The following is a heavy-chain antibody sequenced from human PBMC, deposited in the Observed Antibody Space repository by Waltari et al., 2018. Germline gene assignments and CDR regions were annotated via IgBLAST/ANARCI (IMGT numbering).Heavy chain of an antibody. CDR3: ARDRGRGLYLDS. Sequence: QLQLQEPGPGLVKPSGTQSLTCTVSGGSLRSPYLWNWVRQSPEKGLEWIGQIHPIGRTNYNPSLESRVTVSIDMSNNQFSLKLTSATAADTAVYYCARDRGRGLYLDSWGQGTLVTVSP. CDR2: IHPIGRT. V-gene: IGHV4-4*02. J-gene: IGHJ4*02. CDR1: GGSLRSPYL. D-gene: IGHD2-15*01.